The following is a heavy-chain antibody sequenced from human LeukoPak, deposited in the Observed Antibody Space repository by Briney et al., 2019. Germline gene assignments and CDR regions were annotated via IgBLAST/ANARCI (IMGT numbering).Heavy chain of an antibody. D-gene: IGHD2-2*02. CDR1: GYTFTSYA. V-gene: IGHV1-69*04. CDR2: IIPILGIA. J-gene: IGHJ4*02. Sequence: ASVKVSCKASGYTFTSYAMNWVRQAPGQGLEWMGRIIPILGIANYAQKFQGRVTITAGKSTSTAYMELSSLRSEDTAVYYCARAYCSRTSCYNIVPYFDYWGQGTLVTVSS. CDR3: ARAYCSRTSCYNIVPYFDY.